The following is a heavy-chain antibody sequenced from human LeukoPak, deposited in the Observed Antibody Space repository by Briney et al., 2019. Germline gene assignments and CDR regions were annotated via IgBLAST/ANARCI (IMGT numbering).Heavy chain of an antibody. CDR2: ISGSGGST. D-gene: IGHD5-18*01. J-gene: IGHJ4*02. CDR1: GFTFSSYA. Sequence: GGSLRLSCAASGFTFSSYAMSWVRQAPGKGLEWVSAISGSGGSTYYADSVKGRFTISRDNSKNTLYLQMNSLRAEDTAVYYCVKALYSYGTFDYWGQGTLVTVSS. CDR3: VKALYSYGTFDY. V-gene: IGHV3-23*01.